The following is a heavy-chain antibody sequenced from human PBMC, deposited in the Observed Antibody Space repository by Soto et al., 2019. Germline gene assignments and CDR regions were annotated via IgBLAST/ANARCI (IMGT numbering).Heavy chain of an antibody. V-gene: IGHV3-30*03. D-gene: IGHD6-6*01. Sequence: QVQLVESGGGVVQPGRSLRLSCAGSGFIFSNNGMHWVRQAPGKGLEWVAFMSYDGSAKFYADSVKGRFTISRHNSKSTLFLDMSNLRAEDTDMYYCAIARVAVAALDHWGQGTLVTVSS. CDR3: AIARVAVAALDH. J-gene: IGHJ4*02. CDR2: MSYDGSAK. CDR1: GFIFSNNG.